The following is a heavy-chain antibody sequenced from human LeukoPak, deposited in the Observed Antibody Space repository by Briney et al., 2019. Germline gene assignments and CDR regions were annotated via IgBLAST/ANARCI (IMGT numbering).Heavy chain of an antibody. CDR3: ANARQYYYESSGPWDY. V-gene: IGHV3-30*02. CDR2: IRYDGSNK. Sequence: GGSLRLSCAASGFTFSSYGMHWVRQAPGKGLEWVAFIRYDGSNKYYADSVKGRFTISRDNSKNTLYLQMNSLRAEDTAVYYCANARQYYYESSGPWDYWGQGTLVTVSS. D-gene: IGHD3-22*01. CDR1: GFTFSSYG. J-gene: IGHJ4*02.